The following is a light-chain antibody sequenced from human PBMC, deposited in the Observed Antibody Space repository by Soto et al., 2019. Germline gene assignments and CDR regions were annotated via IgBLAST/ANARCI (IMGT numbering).Light chain of an antibody. CDR3: QQYNTYPLT. CDR1: QSISSW. J-gene: IGKJ4*01. Sequence: DIPMTQSPSTLSASVGDRVTIACRASQSISSWLAWYQQKPGNAPKLLIYQASSLQSGVPSRFGGSGSGTEFTLTISSLQPDDFATYYCQQYNTYPLTFGGGTKVDIK. CDR2: QAS. V-gene: IGKV1-5*03.